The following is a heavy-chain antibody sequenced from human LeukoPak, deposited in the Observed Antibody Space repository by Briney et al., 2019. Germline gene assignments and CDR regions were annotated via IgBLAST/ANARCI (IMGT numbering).Heavy chain of an antibody. V-gene: IGHV1-69*13. CDR3: ARGYSELRVQDAFDI. CDR2: ITPIFGTA. Sequence: SVKVSCKASGGTFSSYAISWVRQAPGQGLEWMGGITPIFGTANYAQKFQGRVTITADESTSTAYMELSSLRSEDTAVYYCARGYSELRVQDAFDIWGQGTMVTVSS. J-gene: IGHJ3*02. D-gene: IGHD1-26*01. CDR1: GGTFSSYA.